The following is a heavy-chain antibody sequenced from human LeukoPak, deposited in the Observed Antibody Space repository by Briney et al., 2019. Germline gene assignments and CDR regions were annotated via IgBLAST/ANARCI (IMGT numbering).Heavy chain of an antibody. Sequence: ASVKVSCKASGYTFTSYDINWVRQATGQGLEWMGWMNPNSANTGYAQKLQGRVTMTRNTSISTAYMELSSLRSEDTAVYYCARGPPESSNSDYWGQGTLVTVSS. CDR2: MNPNSANT. CDR3: ARGPPESSNSDY. D-gene: IGHD6-13*01. J-gene: IGHJ4*02. CDR1: GYTFTSYD. V-gene: IGHV1-8*01.